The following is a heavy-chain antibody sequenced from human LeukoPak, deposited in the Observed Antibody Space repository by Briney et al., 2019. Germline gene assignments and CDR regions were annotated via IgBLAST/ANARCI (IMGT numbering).Heavy chain of an antibody. CDR3: ARRIVATIAQYYFDY. D-gene: IGHD5-12*01. V-gene: IGHV3-11*04. J-gene: IGHJ4*02. Sequence: GGSLRLSCAASGFTFSDYYMSWIRQAPGKGLEWVSYISSSGSTIYYADSVKGRFTISRDNAKNSLYLQMNSLRAADTAVYYCARRIVATIAQYYFDYWGQGTLVTVSS. CDR1: GFTFSDYY. CDR2: ISSSGSTI.